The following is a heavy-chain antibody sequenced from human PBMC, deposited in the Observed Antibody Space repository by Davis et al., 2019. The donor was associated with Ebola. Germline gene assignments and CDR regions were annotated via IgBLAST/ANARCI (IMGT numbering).Heavy chain of an antibody. J-gene: IGHJ3*02. Sequence: AASVKVSCQASGGIHNCYFISCVRHAPGQGFEWMGMINPTAGRTIYAQKFQGRVIVTRDTSTTTVYMDLSSLRSEDTAIYYCTTPGGQDSGYDVFDIWGQGTMVTVSS. CDR2: INPTAGRT. CDR1: GGIHNCYF. D-gene: IGHD5-12*01. CDR3: TTPGGQDSGYDVFDI. V-gene: IGHV1-46*03.